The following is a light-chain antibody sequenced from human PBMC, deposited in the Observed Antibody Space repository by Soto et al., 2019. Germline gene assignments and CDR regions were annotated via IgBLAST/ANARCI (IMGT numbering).Light chain of an antibody. CDR2: GNS. CDR1: SSNIGAGYD. CDR3: QSYDSSLSAYV. Sequence: QSVLTQPPSASGAPGQRVTISCTGSSSNIGAGYDVHWYQQLPGTAPKLLIYGNSNRPSGVPDRFSGSKSGTSASLAITGLQAEDEADYYCQSYDSSLSAYVFGPGTKVTV. V-gene: IGLV1-40*01. J-gene: IGLJ1*01.